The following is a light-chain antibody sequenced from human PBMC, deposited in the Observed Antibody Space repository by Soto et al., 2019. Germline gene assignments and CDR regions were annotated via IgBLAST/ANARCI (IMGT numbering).Light chain of an antibody. V-gene: IGKV1-5*03. CDR1: QSISSW. CDR2: KAS. CDR3: QQYNSYWT. Sequence: DIQMTQSPSTLSASVGDKVTITCRASQSISSWLAWYQQKPEKAPKLLIYKASTLERGVPSNFSGSGSGTEFTLTISGLQPGDSATYYCQQYNSYWTFGQGTKVDI. J-gene: IGKJ1*01.